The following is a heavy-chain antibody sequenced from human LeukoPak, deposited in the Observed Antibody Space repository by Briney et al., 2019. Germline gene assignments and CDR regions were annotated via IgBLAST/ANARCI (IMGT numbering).Heavy chain of an antibody. J-gene: IGHJ4*02. Sequence: GGSLRLSCAASGFNVSRNYMSWVRQAPGKGLEWVSAISGGGDYIYYAHSVKGRFSLSRDNSKNTLYLQMNSLSADDTAVYYCARDHHYSFDYWGQGTLVTVSS. V-gene: IGHV3-23*01. CDR1: GFNVSRNY. CDR2: ISGGGDYI. CDR3: ARDHHYSFDY.